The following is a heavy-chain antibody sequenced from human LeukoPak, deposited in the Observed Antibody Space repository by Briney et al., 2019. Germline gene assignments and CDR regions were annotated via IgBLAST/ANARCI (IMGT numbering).Heavy chain of an antibody. J-gene: IGHJ3*02. D-gene: IGHD3-3*01. Sequence: ASVKLSCKASGYTFTSYDINWERQATGQGLEWMVWMNPNSGNTGYAQKFQGRVTMTRNTSISTAYMELSSLRSEDTAVYYCAGKTYYDFWSGSDAFDIWGQGTTVTVSS. CDR2: MNPNSGNT. CDR3: AGKTYYDFWSGSDAFDI. CDR1: GYTFTSYD. V-gene: IGHV1-8*01.